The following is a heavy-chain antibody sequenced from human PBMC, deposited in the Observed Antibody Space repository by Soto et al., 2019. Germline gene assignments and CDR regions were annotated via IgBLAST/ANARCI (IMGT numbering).Heavy chain of an antibody. CDR1: DDFISSYY. J-gene: IGHJ6*02. Sequence: QVQLQESGPRLVKPSETLFLTCTVSDDFISSYYWNWIRQPAGKGLEWIGRVSTSGATNSNPSLESRVTMSVDTSKKQFSLKLTSATAADTAVYFCARADYEILTGSYAMDVWAQGTTVTVSS. CDR3: ARADYEILTGSYAMDV. CDR2: VSTSGAT. V-gene: IGHV4-4*07. D-gene: IGHD3-9*01.